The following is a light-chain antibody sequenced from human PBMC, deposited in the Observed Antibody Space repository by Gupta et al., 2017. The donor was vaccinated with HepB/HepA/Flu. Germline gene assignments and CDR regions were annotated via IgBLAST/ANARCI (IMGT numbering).Light chain of an antibody. Sequence: SVLSQPPSASGPPAQSVTISCSGSNSNIGDNAVNWYQHPPGTAPKLLIYSNIQRPSGVPDRFSGSKSGTSASLAISGLQAEDEADYYCAAWDDSLNGLVVGGGTKLTVL. V-gene: IGLV1-44*01. J-gene: IGLJ3*02. CDR1: NSNIGDNA. CDR2: SNI. CDR3: AAWDDSLNGLV.